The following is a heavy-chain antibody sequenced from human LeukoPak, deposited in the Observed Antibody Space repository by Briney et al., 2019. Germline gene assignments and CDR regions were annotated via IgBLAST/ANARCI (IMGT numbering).Heavy chain of an antibody. CDR2: IYTSGST. CDR1: GGSISSYY. D-gene: IGHD2-2*01. Sequence: PSETRSLTCTVSGGSISSYYWSWIRQPAGKGLEWIGRIYTSGSTNYNPSLKSRVTMSVDTSKNQFSLKLSSVTAADTAVYYCARDRVPAAPSDYYYYYGMDVWGQGTTATVSS. J-gene: IGHJ6*02. V-gene: IGHV4-4*07. CDR3: ARDRVPAAPSDYYYYYGMDV.